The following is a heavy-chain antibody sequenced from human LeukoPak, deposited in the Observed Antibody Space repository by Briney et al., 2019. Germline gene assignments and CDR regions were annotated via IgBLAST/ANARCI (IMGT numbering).Heavy chain of an antibody. CDR1: GGSISSSTYY. J-gene: IGHJ1*01. Sequence: SETLSLTCNVSGGSISSSTYYWGWIRQPPGKGLEWIGSIYNSGSTYYNPSLKSRVTTAVDTSKNQFSLKLSSVTAADTAVYYCARHSWGLPPAEYFQHWGQGILVTVSS. CDR2: IYNSGST. D-gene: IGHD3-16*01. CDR3: ARHSWGLPPAEYFQH. V-gene: IGHV4-39*01.